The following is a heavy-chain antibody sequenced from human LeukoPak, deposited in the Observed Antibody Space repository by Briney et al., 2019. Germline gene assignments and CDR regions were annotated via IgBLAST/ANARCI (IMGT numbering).Heavy chain of an antibody. CDR3: ARGRYSSGWYIARWFDP. D-gene: IGHD6-19*01. V-gene: IGHV4-30-4*08. Sequence: SQTLSLTCTVSGGSISSGDYYWSWIRQPPGKGLEWIWYIYYSGSTYYNPSLKSRVTISVDTSKNQFSLKLSSVTAADTAVYYCARGRYSSGWYIARWFDPWGQGTLVTASS. CDR1: GGSISSGDYY. J-gene: IGHJ5*02. CDR2: IYYSGST.